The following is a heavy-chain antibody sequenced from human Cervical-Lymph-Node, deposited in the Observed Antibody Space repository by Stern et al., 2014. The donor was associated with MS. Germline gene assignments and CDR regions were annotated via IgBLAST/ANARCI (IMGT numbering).Heavy chain of an antibody. CDR1: GGSISSGYW. D-gene: IGHD4-23*01. CDR2: IYHSGST. Sequence: QVQLQESGPGLVKPSGTLSLTCAVSGGSISSGYWWSWVRQPPGKGLEWIGEIYHSGSTNYNPSLKSRVTISVDTSKNHFSLKMNSVNAADTAVYYCARNGGNYAFDYWGQGTLDAVSS. CDR3: ARNGGNYAFDY. J-gene: IGHJ4*02. V-gene: IGHV4-4*02.